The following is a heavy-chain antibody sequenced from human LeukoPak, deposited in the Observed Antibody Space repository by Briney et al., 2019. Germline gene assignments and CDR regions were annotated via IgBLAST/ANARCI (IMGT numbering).Heavy chain of an antibody. J-gene: IGHJ4*02. V-gene: IGHV3-30*18. Sequence: PGRSLRLSCAASGFTFSSYGMHWVRQAPGKGLEWVAVISYDGSNKYYGDSVKGRFTISRDNSKNTLYLQMNSLRAEDTAVYYCAKDSQPGVTIAAAGYWGQGTLVTVSS. CDR1: GFTFSSYG. CDR2: ISYDGSNK. CDR3: AKDSQPGVTIAAAGY. D-gene: IGHD6-13*01.